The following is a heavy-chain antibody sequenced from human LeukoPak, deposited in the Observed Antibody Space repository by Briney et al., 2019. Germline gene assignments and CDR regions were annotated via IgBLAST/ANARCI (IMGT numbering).Heavy chain of an antibody. D-gene: IGHD3-10*01. V-gene: IGHV3-30*04. CDR2: ISRDGSGT. Sequence: GRSLRLSCAASGFTFSGSAIHWVRQAPGKGLEWVSVISRDGSGTYYADSVKGWFTISRDNSKNTVYLQMNSLEPDDTAVYYCARDAFYSSGTYFDYWGQGTLVTVSS. J-gene: IGHJ4*02. CDR1: GFTFSGSA. CDR3: ARDAFYSSGTYFDY.